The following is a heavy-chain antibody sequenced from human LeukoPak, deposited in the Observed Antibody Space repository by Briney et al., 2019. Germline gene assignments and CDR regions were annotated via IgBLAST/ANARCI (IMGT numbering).Heavy chain of an antibody. CDR1: GFTFSSYE. D-gene: IGHD3-10*02. CDR2: ISSSGSTI. CDR3: VELGITMIGGA. J-gene: IGHJ6*04. V-gene: IGHV3-48*03. Sequence: PWGSLSLSCAASGFTFSSYEMSWVRQAPGKGLEWVSYISSSGSTIYYADSVKGRFTISGDNAKNSLYLQMNSLRAENTAVYYCVELGITMIGGAWGKGTTVTISS.